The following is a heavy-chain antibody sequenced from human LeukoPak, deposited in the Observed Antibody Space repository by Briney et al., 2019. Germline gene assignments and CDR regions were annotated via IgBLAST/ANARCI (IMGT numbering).Heavy chain of an antibody. CDR1: GGSFSGYY. CDR2: INHSGST. V-gene: IGHV4-34*01. Sequence: SETLSLTCAVYGGSFSGYYWSWIRQPPVKGLEWIGEINHSGSTNYNPSLKSRVTISVDTSKNQFSLKLSSVTAADTAVYYCARRDYYDTVDYWGQGTLVTVSS. D-gene: IGHD3-22*01. CDR3: ARRDYYDTVDY. J-gene: IGHJ4*02.